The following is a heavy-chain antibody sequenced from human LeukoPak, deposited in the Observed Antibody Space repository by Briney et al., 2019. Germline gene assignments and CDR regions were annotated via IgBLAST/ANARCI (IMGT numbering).Heavy chain of an antibody. CDR3: ARHFVPSERSYRSGWYGGYY. V-gene: IGHV4-39*01. CDR2: SYYSGSY. D-gene: IGHD6-19*01. J-gene: IGHJ4*02. Sequence: PSETLSLTCTVSGGSISSSSYYWGRIRQPPGKGLEWIGSSYYSGSYYYNPSLKSRVTISVDTSRDQFSLKLSSVTAADTAVYYCARHFVPSERSYRSGWYGGYYWGQGTQVTVSS. CDR1: GGSISSSSYY.